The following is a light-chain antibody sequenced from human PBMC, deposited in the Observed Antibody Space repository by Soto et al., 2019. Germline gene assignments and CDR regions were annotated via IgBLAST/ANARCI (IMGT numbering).Light chain of an antibody. CDR1: QSVSSW. V-gene: IGKV1-5*03. Sequence: DIQMTQSPPTLSASVGDRVTITCRASQSVSSWLAWYQQKPGKAPKLLIHQASRLESGVSSRFSGSGSGTEFTLTISSLQADDIGTYYCQEYQTWTFGHGTKVEIK. J-gene: IGKJ1*01. CDR3: QEYQTWT. CDR2: QAS.